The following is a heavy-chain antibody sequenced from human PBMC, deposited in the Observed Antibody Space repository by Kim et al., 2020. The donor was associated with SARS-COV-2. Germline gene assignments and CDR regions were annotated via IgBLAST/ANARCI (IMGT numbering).Heavy chain of an antibody. CDR1: GYSFTSYW. CDR2: IYPGDSDT. Sequence: GESLKISCKGSGYSFTSYWIGWVRQMPGKGLEWMGIIYPGDSDTRYSPSFQGQVTISADKSISTAYLQWSSLKASDTAMYYCGRGRAELWFGELFASWFDPWGEGTLVTVSS. J-gene: IGHJ5*02. CDR3: GRGRAELWFGELFASWFDP. V-gene: IGHV5-51*01. D-gene: IGHD3-10*01.